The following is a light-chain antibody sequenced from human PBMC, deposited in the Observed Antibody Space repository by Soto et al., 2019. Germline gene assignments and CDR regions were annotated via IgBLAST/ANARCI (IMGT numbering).Light chain of an antibody. CDR3: QQRSNWPPIT. Sequence: IVLTQSPGTLSWSPGERGTLSCMAIQSFSSSYLAWYQQKPGQAPRLLIHDASHRAAGIPARFSGSGFGTDFTLTISSLEPEDAAVYYCQQRSNWPPITFGQGTRLQ. CDR2: DAS. V-gene: IGKV3D-20*02. CDR1: QSFSSSY. J-gene: IGKJ5*01.